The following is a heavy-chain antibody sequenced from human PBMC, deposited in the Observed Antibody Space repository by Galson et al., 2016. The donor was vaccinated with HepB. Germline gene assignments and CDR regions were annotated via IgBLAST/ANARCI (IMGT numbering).Heavy chain of an antibody. CDR1: GFTFSDYS. Sequence: SLRLSCAASGFTFSDYSMNWVRQAPGKGLEWVAYITKSRSTINYADSVKGRFTVSRNNAGNSVFLQMSSLRAEDTAVYYCARSVEGHFDYWGQGTLVTVSS. V-gene: IGHV3-48*04. D-gene: IGHD6-19*01. J-gene: IGHJ4*02. CDR3: ARSVEGHFDY. CDR2: ITKSRSTI.